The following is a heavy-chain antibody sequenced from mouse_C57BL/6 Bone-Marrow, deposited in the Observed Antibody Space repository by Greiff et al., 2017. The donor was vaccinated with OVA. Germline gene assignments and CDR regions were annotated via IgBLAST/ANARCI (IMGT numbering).Heavy chain of an antibody. V-gene: IGHV1-64*01. J-gene: IGHJ4*01. CDR2: IHPNSGST. CDR1: GYTFTSYW. Sequence: QVQLQQPGAELVKPGASVKLSCKASGYTFTSYWMHWVKQRPGQGLEWIGMIHPNSGSTNYNEKFKSKATLTLDKSSSTAYMQLSSLTSEDSAVYYCARQRLGAMDYWGQGTSVTVSS. D-gene: IGHD4-1*01. CDR3: ARQRLGAMDY.